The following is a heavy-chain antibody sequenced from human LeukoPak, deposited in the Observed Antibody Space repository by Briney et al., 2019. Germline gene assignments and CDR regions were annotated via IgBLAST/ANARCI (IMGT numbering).Heavy chain of an antibody. J-gene: IGHJ3*02. Sequence: GESLKISCKGSGYSFTSYWIGWVRQMPGKGLEWMGIIYPGDSDTRYSPSFQGQVTISADKSISTAYLQWSSLKASDTAMYYCARLRPAGPGADDAFDIWGQGTMVTVSS. V-gene: IGHV5-51*01. CDR3: ARLRPAGPGADDAFDI. CDR1: GYSFTSYW. CDR2: IYPGDSDT. D-gene: IGHD6-19*01.